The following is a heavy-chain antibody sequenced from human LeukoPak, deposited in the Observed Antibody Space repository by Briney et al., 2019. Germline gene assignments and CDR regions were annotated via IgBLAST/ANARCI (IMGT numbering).Heavy chain of an antibody. J-gene: IGHJ3*02. D-gene: IGHD6-13*01. CDR1: GYTFTGYY. CDR2: INPNSGGT. Sequence: WASVKVSCKASGYTFTGYYMHWVRQAPGQGLEWMGWINPNSGGTNYAQKFQGRVTMTRDTSISTAYMELSRLRSDDTAVYYCARDLQDDSSSWYVEMSHNDAFDIWGQGTMVTVSS. V-gene: IGHV1-2*02. CDR3: ARDLQDDSSSWYVEMSHNDAFDI.